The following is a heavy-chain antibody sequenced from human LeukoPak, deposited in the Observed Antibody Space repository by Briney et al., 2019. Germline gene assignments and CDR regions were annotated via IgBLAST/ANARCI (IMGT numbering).Heavy chain of an antibody. CDR3: ARGGIVGPTSYFYYGMDV. V-gene: IGHV3-30*03. J-gene: IGHJ6*02. D-gene: IGHD1-26*01. CDR2: ISYDGSNK. CDR1: GFTFSSYG. Sequence: PGGSLRLSCAASGFTFSSYGMHWVRQAPGKGLEWVAVISYDGSNKYYADSVKGRSTISRDNSKNTLYLQMNSLRAEDTAVYYCARGGIVGPTSYFYYGMDVWGQGTTVTVSS.